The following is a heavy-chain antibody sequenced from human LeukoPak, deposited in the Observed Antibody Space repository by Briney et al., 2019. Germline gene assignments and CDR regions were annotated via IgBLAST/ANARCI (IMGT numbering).Heavy chain of an antibody. CDR2: ISGNGYA. CDR1: GFTLSSYA. Sequence: PGGSLRLSCAASGFTLSSYAMNWVRQAPGKGLEWVSAISGNGYAYYADSVKGRFTISRDNSKNTLYLQMNSLRAEDTAVYYCARGGSYSCLDYWGQGTLVTVSS. CDR3: ARGGSYSCLDY. V-gene: IGHV3-23*01. J-gene: IGHJ4*02. D-gene: IGHD3-10*01.